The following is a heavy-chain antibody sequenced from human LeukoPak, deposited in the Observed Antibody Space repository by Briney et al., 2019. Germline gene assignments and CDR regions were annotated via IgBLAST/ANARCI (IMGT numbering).Heavy chain of an antibody. CDR3: PKTAYEILTGYINCYFDY. D-gene: IGHD3-9*01. Sequence: GGSLRLSCAASVFTSSSYWMSWVRQAPGTGLEWVANIQKDGSEKYYVDSVKGRFTISRDNSKNTLYLQMNSLRAEDTAFFFRPKTAYEILTGYINCYFDYWGQGTLVTVSS. CDR2: IQKDGSEK. CDR1: VFTSSSYW. J-gene: IGHJ4*02. V-gene: IGHV3-7*01.